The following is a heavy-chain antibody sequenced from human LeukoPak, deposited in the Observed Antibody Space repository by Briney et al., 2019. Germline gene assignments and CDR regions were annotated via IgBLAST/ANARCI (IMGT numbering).Heavy chain of an antibody. Sequence: ASVKVSCKASGHTFTSYGISWVRQAPGQGLEWMGWISAYNGNTNYAQKLQGRVTMTTDTSTSTAYMELRSLRSDDTAVYYCARDVMTTADPDAFDIWGQGTMVTVSS. CDR2: ISAYNGNT. V-gene: IGHV1-18*01. CDR1: GHTFTSYG. J-gene: IGHJ3*02. CDR3: ARDVMTTADPDAFDI. D-gene: IGHD4-11*01.